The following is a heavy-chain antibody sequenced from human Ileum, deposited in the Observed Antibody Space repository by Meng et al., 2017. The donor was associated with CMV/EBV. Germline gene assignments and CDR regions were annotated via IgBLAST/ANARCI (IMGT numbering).Heavy chain of an antibody. Sequence: SGPVLVKPSQPLSRTCNVSGDSISSGHYYWSWIRQTPGKGLEWIGHIHDSGSTYYHPALQSRVTISVDTSKNQFSLKLSSVTAADTAVYYCARVWGIAVRPLDYWGQGTLVTVSS. CDR1: GDSISSGHYY. V-gene: IGHV4-30-4*01. D-gene: IGHD6-6*01. CDR2: IHDSGST. CDR3: ARVWGIAVRPLDY. J-gene: IGHJ4*02.